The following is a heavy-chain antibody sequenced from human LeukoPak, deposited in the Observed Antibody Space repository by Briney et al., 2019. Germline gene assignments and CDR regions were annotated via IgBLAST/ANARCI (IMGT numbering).Heavy chain of an antibody. J-gene: IGHJ1*01. CDR3: ARGALTRYYYGSGSYAEYFQY. V-gene: IGHV1-18*01. D-gene: IGHD3-10*01. CDR1: GYTFTSYG. Sequence: ASVKVSCKASGYTFTSYGISWVRQAPGQGLEWMGWISAYNGNTNYAQKLQGRVTMTTDTSTSTAYMELRSLRSDDTAVYYCARGALTRYYYGSGSYAEYFQYWGQGTLVTVSS. CDR2: ISAYNGNT.